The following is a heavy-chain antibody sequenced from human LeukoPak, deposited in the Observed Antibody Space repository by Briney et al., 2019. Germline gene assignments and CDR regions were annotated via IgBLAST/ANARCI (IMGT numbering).Heavy chain of an antibody. CDR2: ISAYNGNT. V-gene: IGHV1-18*01. D-gene: IGHD3-22*01. J-gene: IGHJ5*02. Sequence: ASVKVSCKASGYTFTSYGISWMRQAPGQGLEWMGWISAYNGNTNYAQKLQGRVTMTTDTYTSTAYMELRSLRSDDTAVYYCARSYYYYDSSGYHHWGQGTLVTVSS. CDR1: GYTFTSYG. CDR3: ARSYYYYDSSGYHH.